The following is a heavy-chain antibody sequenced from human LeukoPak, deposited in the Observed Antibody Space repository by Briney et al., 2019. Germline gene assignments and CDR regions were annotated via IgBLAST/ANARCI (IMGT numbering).Heavy chain of an antibody. J-gene: IGHJ5*02. CDR3: ARGSYGSGSYKVNWFDP. CDR1: GGSISSGSYY. V-gene: IGHV4-61*02. Sequence: SQTLSLTCTVSGGSISSGSYYWSWIRQPAGKGLEWIGRIYTSGSTNYNPSLKSRVTISVDTSKNQFSLKLSSVTAADTAVYYCARGSYGSGSYKVNWFDPWGQGTLVTVSP. D-gene: IGHD3-10*01. CDR2: IYTSGST.